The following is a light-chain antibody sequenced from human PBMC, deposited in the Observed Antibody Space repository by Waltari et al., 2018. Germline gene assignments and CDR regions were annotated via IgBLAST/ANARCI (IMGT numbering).Light chain of an antibody. V-gene: IGKV1-5*03. Sequence: DIQMTQSPSTLSASLGDTVTITCRSSENALRYLAWYQQRPGKAPKLLIYRAANLEIGVSSRFSGRGSGTDFTLTINNLQPDDFATYYCHQYNEYPWTFGQGTKVEIK. CDR3: HQYNEYPWT. CDR1: ENALRY. J-gene: IGKJ1*01. CDR2: RAA.